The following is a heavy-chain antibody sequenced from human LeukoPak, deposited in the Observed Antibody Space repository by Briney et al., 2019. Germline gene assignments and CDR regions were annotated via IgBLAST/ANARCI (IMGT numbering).Heavy chain of an antibody. CDR2: INTNTGNP. CDR3: ARRVDDYDYVWGSYRRPRGYFDY. CDR1: GYAFTSYA. D-gene: IGHD3-16*02. Sequence: ASVKVSCKASGYAFTSYAMNWVRQAPGQGLEWMGWINTNTGNPTYAQGFTGRFVFSLDTSVSTAYLQISSLKAEDTAVYYCARRVDDYDYVWGSYRRPRGYFDYWGQGTLVTVSS. V-gene: IGHV7-4-1*02. J-gene: IGHJ4*02.